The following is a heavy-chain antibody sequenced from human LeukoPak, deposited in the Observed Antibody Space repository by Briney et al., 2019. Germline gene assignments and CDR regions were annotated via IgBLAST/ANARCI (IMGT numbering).Heavy chain of an antibody. D-gene: IGHD6-19*01. V-gene: IGHV3-23*01. J-gene: IGHJ4*02. CDR3: AKTPNSYTSGWYDY. Sequence: GGSLRLSCAASGFTFSSYPMSWVRQAPGKGQEWVSAISGGGGSSYYADSVKGRFTISRDNSKNTLYLQMNSLRAEDTAVYYCAKTPNSYTSGWYDYWGQGTLFTVSS. CDR1: GFTFSSYP. CDR2: ISGGGGSS.